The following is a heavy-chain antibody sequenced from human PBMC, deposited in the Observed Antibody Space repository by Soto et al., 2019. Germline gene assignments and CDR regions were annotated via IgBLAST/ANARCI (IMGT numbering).Heavy chain of an antibody. CDR1: GDSVSSNSAA. CDR2: TYYRSKWYN. J-gene: IGHJ6*02. D-gene: IGHD6-19*01. Sequence: SQTLSLTSVISGDSVSSNSAAWNWIRQSPSRGLERLGRTYYRSKWYNDYAVSVKSRITINPDTSKNQFSLQLNSVTPEDTAVYYCARALRPYSSGWYREYYGMDVWGQGTTVTVSS. CDR3: ARALRPYSSGWYREYYGMDV. V-gene: IGHV6-1*01.